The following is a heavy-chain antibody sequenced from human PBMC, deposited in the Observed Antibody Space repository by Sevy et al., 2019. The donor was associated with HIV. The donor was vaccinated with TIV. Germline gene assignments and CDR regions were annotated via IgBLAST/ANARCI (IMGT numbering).Heavy chain of an antibody. CDR3: AGDCSGTTCLWGMDV. CDR2: TLSGGTTM. CDR1: RFTFSDYY. J-gene: IGHJ6*02. D-gene: IGHD2-2*01. V-gene: IGHV3-11*01. Sequence: GGSLTLSCAASRFTFSDYYMSWIRQAPEEGLEWVSYTLSGGTTMYHADSWKGRCTISRDKAKNSLYVQMNSLRAEDTAVYDCAGDCSGTTCLWGMDVWGQGTTVTVSS.